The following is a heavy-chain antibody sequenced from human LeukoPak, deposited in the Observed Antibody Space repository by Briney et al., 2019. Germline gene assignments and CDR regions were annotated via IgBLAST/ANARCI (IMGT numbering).Heavy chain of an antibody. V-gene: IGHV3-48*03. CDR1: GFTFSSYE. CDR2: ISSSGSTI. Sequence: GGSLRLACAASGFTFSSYEMNWVRQAPGKGLEWVSYISSSGSTIYYADSVKGRFTISRDNAKNSLYLQMNSLRAEDTAVYYCARDRAYGDGGYWGQGTLVTVSS. D-gene: IGHD4-17*01. J-gene: IGHJ4*02. CDR3: ARDRAYGDGGY.